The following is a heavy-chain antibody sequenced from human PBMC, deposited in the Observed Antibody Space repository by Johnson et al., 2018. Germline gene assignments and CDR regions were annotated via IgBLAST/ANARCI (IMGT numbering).Heavy chain of an antibody. J-gene: IGHJ3*02. CDR3: ASLRRRGVYYLDDAFDS. CDR2: ISSSGSTI. V-gene: IGHV3-11*04. D-gene: IGHD3-22*01. Sequence: QVQLQESGGGLVKPGGSLRLSCAASGFTFSDYYMSWIRQAPGKGLEWVSYISSSGSTIYYADSVKGRFTIYRDNAKNSLYLQMNSLRAGVTAVYYCASLRRRGVYYLDDAFDSWGQGTMVTVSS. CDR1: GFTFSDYY.